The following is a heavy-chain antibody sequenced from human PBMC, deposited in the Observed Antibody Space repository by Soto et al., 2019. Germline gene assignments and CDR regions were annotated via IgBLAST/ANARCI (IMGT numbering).Heavy chain of an antibody. D-gene: IGHD1-26*01. Sequence: ASVKVSCKASGYTFTSYGISWVRQAPGQGLEWMGWISAYNGNTNYAQKPQGRVTMTTDTSTSTAYMELRSLRSDDTAVYYCARIIYSGSYTDAFDIWGQGTMVTVSS. CDR1: GYTFTSYG. CDR3: ARIIYSGSYTDAFDI. J-gene: IGHJ3*02. V-gene: IGHV1-18*01. CDR2: ISAYNGNT.